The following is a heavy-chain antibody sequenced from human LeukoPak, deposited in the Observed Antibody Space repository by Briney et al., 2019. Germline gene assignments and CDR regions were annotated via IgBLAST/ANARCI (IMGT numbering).Heavy chain of an antibody. CDR2: VYSSGST. J-gene: IGHJ4*02. Sequence: PSQTLSLTCTVSGGSISSGSYYWSWIRQPAGKGLEWIGRVYSSGSTNYNPSLKSRVTMSVDTSKNQFSLRLSSVAAADTAVYYCARSTMVRGWYYFDHWGQGTLVTVSS. CDR1: GGSISSGSYY. CDR3: ARSTMVRGWYYFDH. D-gene: IGHD3-10*01. V-gene: IGHV4-61*02.